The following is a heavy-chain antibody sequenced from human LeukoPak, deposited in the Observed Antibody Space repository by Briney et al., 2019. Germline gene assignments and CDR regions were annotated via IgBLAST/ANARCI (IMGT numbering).Heavy chain of an antibody. CDR2: INHSGRT. J-gene: IGHJ4*02. Sequence: SETLSLTCAVYGGSFSGYYWSWIRQPPGKGLEWIGEINHSGRTNYNPSLKSRVTISVDTSKNQFSLKLSSVTAADTAVYYCARDNQLLNYFDYWGQGTLVTVSS. CDR1: GGSFSGYY. V-gene: IGHV4-34*01. D-gene: IGHD2-2*01. CDR3: ARDNQLLNYFDY.